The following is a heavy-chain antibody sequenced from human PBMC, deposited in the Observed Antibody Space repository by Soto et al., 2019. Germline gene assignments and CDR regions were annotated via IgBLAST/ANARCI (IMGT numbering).Heavy chain of an antibody. CDR2: IFSNDEK. D-gene: IGHD5-12*01. CDR1: GFSLSNARMG. Sequence: GSGPTLVNPPETLTLTCTVSGFSLSNARMGVSWIRQPPGKALEWLAHIFSNDEKSYSTSLKSRLTISKDTSKSQVVLTMTNMDPVDTATYYCARSQWLRPIYYYYGMDVWGQGTTVTVSS. CDR3: ARSQWLRPIYYYYGMDV. V-gene: IGHV2-26*01. J-gene: IGHJ6*02.